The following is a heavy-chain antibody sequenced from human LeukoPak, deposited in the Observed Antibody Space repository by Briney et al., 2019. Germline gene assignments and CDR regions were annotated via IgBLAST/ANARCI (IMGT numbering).Heavy chain of an antibody. V-gene: IGHV3-43*02. CDR1: GFTFDDYA. Sequence: GGSLRLSCAASGFTFDDYAMYWVRQAPGKGLEWVSLISGDGGSTSYADSVKGRFTISRDNSKNSLYLQMNSLRTEDTALYYCAKVHLYDSSGYPWYLDYWGQGTLVTVSS. CDR2: ISGDGGST. D-gene: IGHD3-22*01. CDR3: AKVHLYDSSGYPWYLDY. J-gene: IGHJ4*02.